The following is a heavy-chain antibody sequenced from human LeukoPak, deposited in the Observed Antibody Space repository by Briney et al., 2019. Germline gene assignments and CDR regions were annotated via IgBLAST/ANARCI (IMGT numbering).Heavy chain of an antibody. CDR1: GGSFSGYY. D-gene: IGHD1-1*01. V-gene: IGHV4-34*01. J-gene: IGHJ2*01. Sequence: SETLSLTCAVYGGSFSGYYWSWIRQPPGKGLEWTGEINHSGSTNYNPSLKSRVTISVDTSKNQFSLKLSSVTAADTAVYYCARGVDDARAGTPPFDLWGRGTLVTVSS. CDR2: INHSGST. CDR3: ARGVDDARAGTPPFDL.